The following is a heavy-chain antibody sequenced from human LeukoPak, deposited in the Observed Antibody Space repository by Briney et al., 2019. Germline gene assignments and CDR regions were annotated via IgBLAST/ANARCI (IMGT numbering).Heavy chain of an antibody. J-gene: IGHJ4*02. CDR1: GGTISCGGYF. CDR3: ARLRRLYFDY. D-gene: IGHD3-16*01. Sequence: SSQTLSLTCAVSGGTISCGGYFWRWIRQPPGKGLEWIGYIYHSGSTYYNPSLKSRVTISVDRSKNQFSLKLSSVTAADTAVYYCARLRRLYFDYWGQGTLVTVSS. V-gene: IGHV4-30-2*01. CDR2: IYHSGST.